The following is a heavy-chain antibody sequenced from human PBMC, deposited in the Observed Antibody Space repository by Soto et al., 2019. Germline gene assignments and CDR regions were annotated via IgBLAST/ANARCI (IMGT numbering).Heavy chain of an antibody. D-gene: IGHD3-10*01. J-gene: IGHJ4*02. CDR3: ARHFYYYGSGSYVFDY. V-gene: IGHV4-39*01. CDR1: GGSISSISYY. CDR2: IYYSGST. Sequence: SETLSLTCTVSGGSISSISYYWGWIRQPPGKGLEWIGSIYYSGSTYYNPSLKSRVTISVDTSKNQFSLKLSSVTAADTAVYYCARHFYYYGSGSYVFDYWGQGTLVTVSS.